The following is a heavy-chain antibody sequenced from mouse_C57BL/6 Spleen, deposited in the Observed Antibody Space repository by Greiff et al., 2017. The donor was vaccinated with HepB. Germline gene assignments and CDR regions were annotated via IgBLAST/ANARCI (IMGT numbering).Heavy chain of an antibody. CDR2: IYPGDGDT. V-gene: IGHV1-80*01. CDR1: GYAFSSYW. D-gene: IGHD1-1*01. Sequence: VQLQQSGAELVKPGASVKISCKASGYAFSSYWMNWVKQRPGKGLEWIGQIYPGDGDTNYNGKFKGKATLTADKSSSTAYMQLSSLTSEDSAVYFCARGAITTVVPYFDYWGQGTTLTVSS. J-gene: IGHJ2*01. CDR3: ARGAITTVVPYFDY.